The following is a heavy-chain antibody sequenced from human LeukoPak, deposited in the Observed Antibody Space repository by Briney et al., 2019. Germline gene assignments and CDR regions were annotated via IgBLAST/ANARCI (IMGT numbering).Heavy chain of an antibody. CDR2: ISSSGSTI. D-gene: IGHD4-17*01. J-gene: IGHJ4*02. CDR3: ARERWWTVTTLDY. V-gene: IGHV3-48*03. Sequence: PGGSLRLSCAASGFTFSSYEMNWVRQAPGKGLEWVSYISSSGSTIYYADSVKGQFTISRDNAKNSLYLQMNSLRAEDTAVYYCARERWWTVTTLDYWGQGTLVTVSS. CDR1: GFTFSSYE.